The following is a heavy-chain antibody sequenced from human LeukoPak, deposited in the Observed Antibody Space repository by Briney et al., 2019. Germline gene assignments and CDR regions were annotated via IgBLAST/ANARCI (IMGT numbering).Heavy chain of an antibody. CDR3: AKSNYGDYSPTFFDP. Sequence: PSETLSLTCTVSGGSINSYYWSWIRQPPGKGLEWIGYIHYSGSTNYNPSLKSRVNISVDTSKNKFSLKLSSVTAADTAVYYCAKSNYGDYSPTFFDPWGQGTLVTVSS. V-gene: IGHV4-59*08. D-gene: IGHD4-17*01. CDR2: IHYSGST. J-gene: IGHJ5*02. CDR1: GGSINSYY.